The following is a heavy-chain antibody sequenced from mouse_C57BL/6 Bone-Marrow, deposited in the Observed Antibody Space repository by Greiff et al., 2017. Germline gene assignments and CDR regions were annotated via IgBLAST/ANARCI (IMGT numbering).Heavy chain of an antibody. Sequence: QVQLQQPGAELVKLGAPVKMSCKASGYTFSSYWITWVKQRPGQGLEWIGDIYPTSGRTNYNEKFKSKAILTVDTPSNTAYMQLSSLTSEDSAVFYCARSGPLGRSFDYWGQGTTLTVSS. CDR2: IYPTSGRT. CDR3: ARSGPLGRSFDY. CDR1: GYTFSSYW. J-gene: IGHJ2*01. V-gene: IGHV1-55*01. D-gene: IGHD4-1*01.